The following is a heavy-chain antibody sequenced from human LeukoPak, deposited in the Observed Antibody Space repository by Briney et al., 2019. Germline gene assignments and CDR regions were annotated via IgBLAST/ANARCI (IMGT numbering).Heavy chain of an antibody. V-gene: IGHV4-4*07. J-gene: IGHJ4*02. CDR2: IYPSGST. CDR3: AKMVETGWYCFDY. CDR1: GGSISSYY. Sequence: SETLSLTCTVSGGSISSYYWSWIRQPAGKGLEWIGRIYPSGSTNYNPSLKSRVTMSVDTSKNQLSLKLSSVTAADTAVYYCAKMVETGWYCFDYWGQGTLVTVSS. D-gene: IGHD6-19*01.